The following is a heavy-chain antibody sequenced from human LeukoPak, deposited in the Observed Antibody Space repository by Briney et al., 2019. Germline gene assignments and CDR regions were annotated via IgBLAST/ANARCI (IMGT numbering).Heavy chain of an antibody. Sequence: ASVKVSCKASGYTFTSYGISWVRQAPGQGPEWMGWISNYNGDTRYAQDLQGRVTMTTDTSMRTAYMELRSLRSDDTAVYYCARAPNYSDSGSPLWDFWGQGTLVTVSS. CDR3: ARAPNYSDSGSPLWDF. J-gene: IGHJ4*02. V-gene: IGHV1-18*01. CDR2: ISNYNGDT. D-gene: IGHD3-10*01. CDR1: GYTFTSYG.